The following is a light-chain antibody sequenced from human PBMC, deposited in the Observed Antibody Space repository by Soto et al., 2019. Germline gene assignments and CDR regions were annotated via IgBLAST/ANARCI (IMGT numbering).Light chain of an antibody. V-gene: IGLV2-23*01. CDR1: SSDVGSYNL. J-gene: IGLJ1*01. Sequence: QSALTQPASVSGSPGQSITISCTGTSSDVGSYNLVSWYQQHPGKAPKLMTYEGSKRPSGVSNRFSGSKSGNTASLTISGLQAEDEADYYCCSYAGSSPYVFGTGTKVTVL. CDR2: EGS. CDR3: CSYAGSSPYV.